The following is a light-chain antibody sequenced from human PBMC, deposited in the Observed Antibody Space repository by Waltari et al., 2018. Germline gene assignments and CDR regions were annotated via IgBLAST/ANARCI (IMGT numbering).Light chain of an antibody. CDR1: SSDVESYNL. J-gene: IGLJ3*02. CDR3: CSYVRDITWV. V-gene: IGLV2-23*01. Sequence: ALTQPASVSGSPGQSITISCTGTSSDVESYNLVYWYQHHPGKAPKLMIYEGTQRPSGVPDLYSGSTSGDTASLTFSGIQAEDEADYYCCSYVRDITWVFGGGPKLTVL. CDR2: EGT.